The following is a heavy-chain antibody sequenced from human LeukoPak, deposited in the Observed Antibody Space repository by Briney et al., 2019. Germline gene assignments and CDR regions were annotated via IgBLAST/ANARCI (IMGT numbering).Heavy chain of an antibody. CDR3: ARARAEYYYGSRYYFDY. V-gene: IGHV3-53*01. D-gene: IGHD3-10*01. J-gene: IGHJ4*02. CDR2: IYSGGST. CDR1: GGSFSGYY. Sequence: ETLSLTCAVYGGSFSGYYWSWIRQAPGKGLEWVSVIYSGGSTYYADSVKGRFTISRDNSKNTLYLQMNSLRAEDTAVYYCARARAEYYYGSRYYFDYWGQGTLVTVSS.